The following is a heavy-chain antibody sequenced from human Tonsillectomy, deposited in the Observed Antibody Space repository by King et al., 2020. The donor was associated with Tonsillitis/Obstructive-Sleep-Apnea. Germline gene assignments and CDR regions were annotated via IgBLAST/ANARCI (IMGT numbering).Heavy chain of an antibody. D-gene: IGHD3-3*01. CDR3: ARFRDYNFWVDS. V-gene: IGHV5-51*01. Sequence: VQLVESGAEVKKPGESLKISCKGSGYSFTNYWIAWVRQLPGKGLEWMGIIYPGDSDTRYSPSFQGQVTISADKSIRTAYLQWSSLKASDTAMYYCARFRDYNFWVDSCGQGTLVIVSS. J-gene: IGHJ4*02. CDR1: GYSFTNYW. CDR2: IYPGDSDT.